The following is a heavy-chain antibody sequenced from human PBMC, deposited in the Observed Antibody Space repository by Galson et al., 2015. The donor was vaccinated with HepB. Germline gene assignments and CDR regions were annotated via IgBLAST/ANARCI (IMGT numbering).Heavy chain of an antibody. Sequence: SLRLSCAASGFTFSSYAMSWVRQAPGKGLEWVSVIGGRSGSTDCADSVKGRFTISRDNSKDTLYLQMNSLRAEDTAVYYCAKAPADSFYWYFDLWGRGTLVTVSS. CDR2: IGGRSGST. CDR3: AKAPADSFYWYFDL. CDR1: GFTFSSYA. J-gene: IGHJ2*01. D-gene: IGHD2-15*01. V-gene: IGHV3-23*01.